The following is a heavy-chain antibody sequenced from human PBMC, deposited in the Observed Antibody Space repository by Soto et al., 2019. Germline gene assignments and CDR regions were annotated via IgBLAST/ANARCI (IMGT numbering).Heavy chain of an antibody. CDR1: GGTFSSYA. CDR3: ARGRDCSGGSCYSGSLGWFDP. J-gene: IGHJ5*02. Sequence: QVQLVQSGAEVKKPGSSVKVSCKASGGTFSSYAISWVRQAPGQGLEWMGGIIPIFGTANYAQKFQGRVTITEDKSTSTADIELSSLRSEDTAVYYCARGRDCSGGSCYSGSLGWFDPWGQGTLVTVSS. D-gene: IGHD2-15*01. CDR2: IIPIFGTA. V-gene: IGHV1-69*06.